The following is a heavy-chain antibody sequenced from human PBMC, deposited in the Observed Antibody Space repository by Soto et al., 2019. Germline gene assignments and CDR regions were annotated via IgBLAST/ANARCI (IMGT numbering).Heavy chain of an antibody. V-gene: IGHV4-4*02. Sequence: SETLSLTCAVSGDSVISNWWWGWVRQSPGKGVEWIADMLHSGNTNYSPSLESRVTLSVDKSKNQFSLKLTSVTAADTALYYCARHRPQEDGSKKGFDYWGQGTPVTVSS. J-gene: IGHJ4*02. D-gene: IGHD6-6*01. CDR1: GDSVISNWW. CDR2: MLHSGNT. CDR3: ARHRPQEDGSKKGFDY.